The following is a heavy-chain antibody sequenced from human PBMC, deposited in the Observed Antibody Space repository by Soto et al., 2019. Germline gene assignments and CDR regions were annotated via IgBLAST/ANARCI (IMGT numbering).Heavy chain of an antibody. CDR3: AKAVIEWLLDY. Sequence: GGSLRLSCAASGFTFSSYGMHWVRQAPGKGLEWVAVISYDGSNKYYADSVKGRFTISRDNSKNTLYLQMNSLRAEDTAVYYCAKAVIEWLLDYWGQGTLVTVS. J-gene: IGHJ4*02. CDR1: GFTFSSYG. D-gene: IGHD3-3*01. CDR2: ISYDGSNK. V-gene: IGHV3-30*18.